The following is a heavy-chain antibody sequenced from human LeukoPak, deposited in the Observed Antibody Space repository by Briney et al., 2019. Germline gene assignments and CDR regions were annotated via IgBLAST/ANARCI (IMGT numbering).Heavy chain of an antibody. CDR3: ARYERVVVVPAAIGTLQYSSSNYYYYMDV. Sequence: GGSLRLSCAASGFTFSSYSMNWVRQAPGKGLEWVSSISSSSSYIYYADSVKGRFTISRDNAKNSLYLQMNSLRAEDTAVYYCARYERVVVVPAAIGTLQYSSSNYYYYMDVWGKGTTVTVSS. J-gene: IGHJ6*03. CDR2: ISSSSSYI. D-gene: IGHD2-2*01. CDR1: GFTFSSYS. V-gene: IGHV3-21*01.